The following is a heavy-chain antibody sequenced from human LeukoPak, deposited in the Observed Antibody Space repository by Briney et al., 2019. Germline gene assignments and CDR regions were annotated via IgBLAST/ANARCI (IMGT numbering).Heavy chain of an antibody. CDR1: GGSISSGGYS. V-gene: IGHV4-30-2*01. D-gene: IGHD2-8*02. Sequence: SQTPSLTCAVSGGSISSGGYSWSWIRQPPGKGLEWIGYIYHSGSTYYNPSLKSRVTISVDRSKNQFSLKLSSVTAADTAVYYCASEDTGSFDYWGQGTLVTVSS. CDR2: IYHSGST. CDR3: ASEDTGSFDY. J-gene: IGHJ4*02.